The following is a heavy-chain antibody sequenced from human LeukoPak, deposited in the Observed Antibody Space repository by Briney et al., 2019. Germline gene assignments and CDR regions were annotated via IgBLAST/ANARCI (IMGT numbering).Heavy chain of an antibody. CDR2: IDSNSNFM. D-gene: IGHD6-13*01. CDR3: AKDAHSWSRDY. Sequence: GGSLRLSCAASGFTFGSYSMTWVRQAPGKGLEWVSLIDSNSNFMNYADSVKGRFTISRDNAKKSLYLEMNSLRAEDTAVYYCAKDAHSWSRDYWGQGTLVTVSS. J-gene: IGHJ4*02. CDR1: GFTFGSYS. V-gene: IGHV3-21*01.